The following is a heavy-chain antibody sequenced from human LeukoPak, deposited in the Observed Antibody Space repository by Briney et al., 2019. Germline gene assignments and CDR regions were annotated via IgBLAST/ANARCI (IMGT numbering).Heavy chain of an antibody. D-gene: IGHD3-22*01. CDR2: MNPNSGNT. J-gene: IGHJ4*02. V-gene: IGHV1-8*02. CDR1: GGTFSSYA. Sequence: EASVKVSCKASGGTFSSYAISWVRQAPGQGLEWMGWMNPNSGNTGYAQKFQGRVTMTRNTSISTAYMELSSLRSEDTAVYYCARGLKGDSSGYNDYWGQGTLVTVSS. CDR3: ARGLKGDSSGYNDY.